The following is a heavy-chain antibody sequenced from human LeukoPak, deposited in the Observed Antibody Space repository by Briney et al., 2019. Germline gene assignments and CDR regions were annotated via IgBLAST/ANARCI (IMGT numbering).Heavy chain of an antibody. J-gene: IGHJ3*02. Sequence: GRSLRLSCVASGFTFSRHDMNWVRQAPGKGLEWVAVISYDGSNKYYADSVKGRFTISRDNSKNTLYLQMNSLRTEDTAVYYCAKGVSSSWSNDAFDIWGQGTTVTVSS. CDR1: GFTFSRHD. CDR2: ISYDGSNK. D-gene: IGHD6-13*01. CDR3: AKGVSSSWSNDAFDI. V-gene: IGHV3-30*18.